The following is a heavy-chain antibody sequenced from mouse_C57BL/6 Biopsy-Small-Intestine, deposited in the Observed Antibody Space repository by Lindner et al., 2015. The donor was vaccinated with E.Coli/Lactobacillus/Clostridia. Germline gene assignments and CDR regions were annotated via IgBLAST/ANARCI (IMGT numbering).Heavy chain of an antibody. V-gene: IGHV1S12*01. CDR2: INPSGGSP. CDR3: AGNHYYDSAGYGGFHYHYYGMDL. D-gene: IGHD1-1*02. CDR1: GDTFTSRY. J-gene: IGHJ1*01. Sequence: SVKVSCKASGDTFTSRYIHWVRQAPGQGPEWMGIINPSGGSPSYAQKFQGRVTMTRDTSTSTVYMELSSLRSEDTAIYYCAGNHYYDSAGYGGFHYHYYGMDLWGQGTTITVSS.